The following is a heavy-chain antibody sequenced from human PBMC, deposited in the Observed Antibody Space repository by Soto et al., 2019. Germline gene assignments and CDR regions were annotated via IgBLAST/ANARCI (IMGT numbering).Heavy chain of an antibody. D-gene: IGHD6-13*01. J-gene: IGHJ6*02. CDR1: GFTFSSYS. CDR2: ISSSSSYI. CDR3: ARDSGRDSSWYYYYYGMDV. Sequence: GESLKISCAASGFTFSSYSMNWVRQAPGKGLEWVSSISSSSSYIYYADSVKGRFTISRDNAKNSLYLQMNSLRAEDTAVYYCARDSGRDSSWYYYYYGMDVWGQGTTVTVSS. V-gene: IGHV3-21*01.